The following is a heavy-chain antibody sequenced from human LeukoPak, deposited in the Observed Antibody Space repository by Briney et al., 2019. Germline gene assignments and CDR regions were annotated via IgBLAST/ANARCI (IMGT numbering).Heavy chain of an antibody. CDR3: ARDGGSCAQCYYYGMDV. Sequence: ASVNVSCKASGYTFTSYAMHWVRQAPGQRLEWMGWINAGNGNTKYSQKFQGRVTITRDTSASTAYMELSSLRSEDTAVYYCARDGGSCAQCYYYGMDVWGQGTTVTVSS. D-gene: IGHD2-15*01. CDR2: INAGNGNT. CDR1: GYTFTSYA. J-gene: IGHJ6*02. V-gene: IGHV1-3*01.